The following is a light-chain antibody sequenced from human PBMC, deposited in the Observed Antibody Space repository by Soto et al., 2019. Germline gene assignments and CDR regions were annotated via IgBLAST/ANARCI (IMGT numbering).Light chain of an antibody. J-gene: IGKJ5*01. Sequence: IQMTQSPSSLSASVGDRVTITCQASQNINNYLNWYQQKPGRAPKLLIYDASSLESGVPSRFSGSGSGTEFTLTISSLQPDDFATYYCQQLKSYPITCGQGTRREI. CDR2: DAS. CDR3: QQLKSYPIT. CDR1: QNINNY. V-gene: IGKV1-13*02.